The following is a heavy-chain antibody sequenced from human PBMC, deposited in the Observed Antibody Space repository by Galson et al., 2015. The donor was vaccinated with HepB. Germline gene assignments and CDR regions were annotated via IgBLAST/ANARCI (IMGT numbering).Heavy chain of an antibody. CDR3: AREDATITVAALEY. CDR1: GFDFGNYG. J-gene: IGHJ4*02. D-gene: IGHD6-13*01. Sequence: SLRLSCAASGFDFGNYGMHWVRQAPGKGLEWMALIWKDGSNKHYADSLKGRFRISRGNAKNTLFLEADSVRAEDTAVYYCAREDATITVAALEYWGPGVLVTVSS. CDR2: IWKDGSNK. V-gene: IGHV3-33*01.